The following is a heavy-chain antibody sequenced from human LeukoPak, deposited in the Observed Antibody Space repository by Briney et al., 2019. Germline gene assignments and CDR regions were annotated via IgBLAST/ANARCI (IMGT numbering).Heavy chain of an antibody. Sequence: PSETLSLTCAVYGGSVSGYYWSWTRQTPGKGLEWIGEISHSGSTKYNPSLKSRVTISVDTSKNQFSLKLSSVTAADTAVYYCARGEGPYSKWGQGTLVTVSS. CDR3: ARGEGPYSK. V-gene: IGHV4-34*01. CDR2: ISHSGST. D-gene: IGHD5-18*01. J-gene: IGHJ4*02. CDR1: GGSVSGYY.